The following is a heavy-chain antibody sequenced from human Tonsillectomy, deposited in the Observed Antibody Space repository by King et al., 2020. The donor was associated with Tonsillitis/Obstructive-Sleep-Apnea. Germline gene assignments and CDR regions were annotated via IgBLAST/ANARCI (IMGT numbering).Heavy chain of an antibody. D-gene: IGHD1-26*01. CDR1: GYTFRSYG. V-gene: IGHV1-18*01. CDR3: ARVGGLVGPTPNYFDY. J-gene: IGHJ4*02. CDR2: ISVYNGNT. Sequence: QLVQSGAEVKKPGASVKVSCKASGYTFRSYGISWVRQAPGQGLEWMGWISVYNGNTNYARKLQGRVTMTTDTSTSTAFMELRSLRSDDTAVYYCARVGGLVGPTPNYFDYWGQGTLVTVSS.